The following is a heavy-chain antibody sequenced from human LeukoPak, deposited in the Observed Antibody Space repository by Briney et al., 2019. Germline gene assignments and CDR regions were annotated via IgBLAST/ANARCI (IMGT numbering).Heavy chain of an antibody. D-gene: IGHD1-26*01. Sequence: ASVKVSCKASGFSFTSYYMHWLRQAPGQGLEWMGIINPSVGTTTYAQKFQGRVSVTRDMSTSTVHMELSSLRSEDTAVYYCARGFSIVGMYLDYWGRGTLVTVSS. CDR2: INPSVGTT. CDR3: ARGFSIVGMYLDY. V-gene: IGHV1-46*01. CDR1: GFSFTSYY. J-gene: IGHJ4*02.